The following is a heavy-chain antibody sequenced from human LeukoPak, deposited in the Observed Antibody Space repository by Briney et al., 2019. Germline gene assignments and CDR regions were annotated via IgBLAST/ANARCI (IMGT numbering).Heavy chain of an antibody. V-gene: IGHV3-23*01. D-gene: IGHD3-22*01. CDR3: AKDARGYHRPIDH. J-gene: IGHJ4*02. Sequence: GGSLRLSCAASGFTFTDFAMNWVRQAPGKGLEWVSGIGGGGTNTDYADSVKGRFTISRDNSKNTLTLQMSSLRADDTAVYYCAKDARGYHRPIDHWGQGILVTVSS. CDR1: GFTFTDFA. CDR2: IGGGGTNT.